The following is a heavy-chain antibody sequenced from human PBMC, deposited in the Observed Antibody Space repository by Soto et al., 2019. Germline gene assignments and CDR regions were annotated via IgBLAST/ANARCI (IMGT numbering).Heavy chain of an antibody. D-gene: IGHD3-9*01. J-gene: IGHJ4*02. V-gene: IGHV1-46*01. CDR2: INPYGGDT. CDR1: GYAFTYYH. CDR3: ARAPYPTGLLFYLGN. Sequence: SVKVDCKGAGYAFTYYHRHWVRQDPGQGLEWMGIINPYGGDTTYAQKFQGRVTMTRDTSTSTVYMELSSLRSEDTALYYCARAPYPTGLLFYLGNWGQRPLVSVSS.